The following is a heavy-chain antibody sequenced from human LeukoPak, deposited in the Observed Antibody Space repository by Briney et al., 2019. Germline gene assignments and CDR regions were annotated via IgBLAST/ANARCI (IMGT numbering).Heavy chain of an antibody. Sequence: PSETLSLTCAVYGGSFSGYYWSGIRQPPGKGLEWIAEINHSGSTNYNPSLKSRVTISVDTSKKQSSLKLSSVTAADTAVYYCGRVGYGGYVRRDIFDYWGQGTLVTVSS. CDR1: GGSFSGYY. J-gene: IGHJ4*02. V-gene: IGHV4-34*01. CDR2: INHSGST. CDR3: GRVGYGGYVRRDIFDY. D-gene: IGHD5-12*01.